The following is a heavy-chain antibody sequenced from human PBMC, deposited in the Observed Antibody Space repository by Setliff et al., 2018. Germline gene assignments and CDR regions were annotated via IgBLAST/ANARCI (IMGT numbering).Heavy chain of an antibody. J-gene: IGHJ4*02. CDR2: MSQDGSER. CDR1: GFTFSTYS. V-gene: IGHV3-7*01. Sequence: PGGSLRLSCAASGFTFSTYSLIWVRQAPGTGLEGVANMSQDGSERYYVDSVKGRFTISRDNAKNSVYLQMNSLRAEDTAVYYCARGVPFDYWGQGTLVTVSS. D-gene: IGHD3-10*01. CDR3: ARGVPFDY.